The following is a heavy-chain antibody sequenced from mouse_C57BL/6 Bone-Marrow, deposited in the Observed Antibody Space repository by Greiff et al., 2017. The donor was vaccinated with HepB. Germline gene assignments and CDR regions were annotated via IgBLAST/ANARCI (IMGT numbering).Heavy chain of an antibody. J-gene: IGHJ4*01. D-gene: IGHD1-1*01. CDR3: ARYGPYYAMDY. Sequence: DVKLVESGGGLVKPGGSLKLSCAASGFTFSDYGMHWVRQAPEKGLEWVAYISSGSSTIYYADTVKGRFTISRDNAKNTLFLQMTSLRSEDTAMYYCARYGPYYAMDYWGQGTSVTVSS. CDR2: ISSGSSTI. V-gene: IGHV5-17*01. CDR1: GFTFSDYG.